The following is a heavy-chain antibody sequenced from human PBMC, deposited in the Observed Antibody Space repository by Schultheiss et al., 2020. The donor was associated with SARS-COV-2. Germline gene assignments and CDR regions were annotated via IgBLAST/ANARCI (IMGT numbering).Heavy chain of an antibody. CDR3: ARFAINYDSSGYYYFDY. J-gene: IGHJ4*02. CDR2: ISWNSGSI. CDR1: GFTFDDYA. D-gene: IGHD3-22*01. Sequence: SLKISCAASGFTFDDYAMHWVRQAPGKGLEWVSGISWNSGSIGYADSVKGRFTISRDNAKNSLYLQMNSLRAEDTAVYYCARFAINYDSSGYYYFDYWGQGTLVTVSS. V-gene: IGHV3-9*01.